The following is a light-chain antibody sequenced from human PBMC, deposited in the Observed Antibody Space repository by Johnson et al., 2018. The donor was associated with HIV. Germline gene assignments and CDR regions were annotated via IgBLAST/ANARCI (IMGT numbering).Light chain of an antibody. CDR2: DNN. V-gene: IGLV1-51*01. CDR3: GTWDSSLSAEAV. J-gene: IGLJ1*01. Sequence: QSVLTQPPSVSAAPGQKVTISCSGSSSNIGNNYVSWYQQLPGTAPKLLIYDNNQRPSGIPDRFYGSKSGTSATLGITGLQTGDEADYYCGTWDSSLSAEAVFGSGTKVTVL. CDR1: SSNIGNNY.